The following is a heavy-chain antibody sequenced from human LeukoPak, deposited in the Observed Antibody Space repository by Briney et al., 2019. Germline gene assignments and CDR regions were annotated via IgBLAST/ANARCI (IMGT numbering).Heavy chain of an antibody. CDR1: GFTVSSNY. D-gene: IGHD1-26*01. CDR3: ARDLVGATLPDY. Sequence: GGSLRLSCAASGFTVSSNYMSWVRQAPGQGLEWVSVIYSGGSTYYADSVKGRFTISRDNSKNTLYLQMNSLRAEDTAVYYCARDLVGATLPDYWGQGTPVTVSS. V-gene: IGHV3-66*01. J-gene: IGHJ4*02. CDR2: IYSGGST.